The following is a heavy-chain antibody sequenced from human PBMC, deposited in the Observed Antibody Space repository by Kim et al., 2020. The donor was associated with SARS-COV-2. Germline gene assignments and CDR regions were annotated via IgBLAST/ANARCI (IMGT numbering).Heavy chain of an antibody. CDR2: IYYSGST. CDR1: GGSISSGGYY. D-gene: IGHD3-10*01. V-gene: IGHV4-31*03. J-gene: IGHJ4*02. CDR3: ARDGLPGDYYGSGSYYRGPPGR. Sequence: SETLSLTCTVSGGSISSGGYYWSWIRQHPGKGLEWIGYIYYSGSTYYNPSLKSRVTISVDTSKNQFSLKLSSVTAADTAVYYCARDGLPGDYYGSGSYYRGPPGRWGQGTLVTVSS.